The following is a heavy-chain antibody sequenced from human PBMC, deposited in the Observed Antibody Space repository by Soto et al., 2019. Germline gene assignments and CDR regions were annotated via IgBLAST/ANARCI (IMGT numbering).Heavy chain of an antibody. D-gene: IGHD3-10*01. V-gene: IGHV1-3*01. CDR3: ARDGLWFGGTSPDYYYYGMDV. Sequence: GASAKGSCKASGYTFTSYAMHWARQAPEQRLEWMGGINAGNGNTKYSQKFQGRVTITRDTSASTAYMELSSLRSEDTAVCYCARDGLWFGGTSPDYYYYGMDVWGQGTTVTVSS. J-gene: IGHJ6*02. CDR2: INAGNGNT. CDR1: GYTFTSYA.